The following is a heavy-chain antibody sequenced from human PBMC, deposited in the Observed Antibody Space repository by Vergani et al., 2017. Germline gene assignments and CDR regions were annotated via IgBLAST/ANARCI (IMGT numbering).Heavy chain of an antibody. CDR2: IIPIFGTA. Sequence: QVQLVQSGAEVKKPGSSVKVSCKASGGTFSSYAISWVRQAPGQGLEWMGGIIPIFGTANYAQKFQGRVTITADESTSTAYMELSSLRSEETAVYYCARDLXEVGTILGFYYMDVWGKGTTVTVSS. D-gene: IGHD3-3*01. CDR1: GGTFSSYA. CDR3: ARDLXEVGTILGFYYMDV. J-gene: IGHJ6*03. V-gene: IGHV1-69*01.